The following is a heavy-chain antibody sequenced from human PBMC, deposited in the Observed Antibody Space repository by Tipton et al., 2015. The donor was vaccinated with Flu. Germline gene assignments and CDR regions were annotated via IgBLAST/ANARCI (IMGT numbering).Heavy chain of an antibody. CDR3: AREGGVLVNDIDALDV. CDR1: GFPFSTYG. D-gene: IGHD2-8*02. V-gene: IGHV3-30*19. CDR2: ISYNGRNQ. Sequence: QLVQSGGDVVQPGRSLRLSCAASGFPFSTYGMHWLRQAAGKGLEWVSFISYNGRNQYYGDSVRGRFTISRDNSKNTLYLQMDRLQTEDTAVYYCAREGGVLVNDIDALDVWGQGTFVTVAS. J-gene: IGHJ3*01.